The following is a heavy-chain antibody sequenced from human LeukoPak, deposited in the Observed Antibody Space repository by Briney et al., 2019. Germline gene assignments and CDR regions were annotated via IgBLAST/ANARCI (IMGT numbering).Heavy chain of an antibody. D-gene: IGHD2-2*02. J-gene: IGHJ6*03. CDR3: ARSQVVPAAIRSYYYYYMDV. CDR1: GGTFSSYA. V-gene: IGHV1-69*05. CDR2: IIPIFGTA. Sequence: SVKVSCKASGGTFSSYAMSWVRQAPGHGLEWMGGIIPIFGTANQAQKFQGRVTITTDESTSTAYMELSSLRSEDTAVYYCARSQVVPAAIRSYYYYYMDVWGKGTTVTVSS.